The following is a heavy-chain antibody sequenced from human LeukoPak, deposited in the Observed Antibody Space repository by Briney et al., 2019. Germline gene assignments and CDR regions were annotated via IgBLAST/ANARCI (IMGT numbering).Heavy chain of an antibody. D-gene: IGHD3-22*01. CDR2: IHRSDYNT. J-gene: IGHJ5*02. CDR3: ARRHYYDTDFDP. V-gene: IGHV5-51*01. Sequence: PGXGXXWXGSIHRSDYNTVYNPSFQGQVTISADRSISTAYLQWSSLQASDTAIYYCARRHYYDTDFDPWGQGTLVTVSS.